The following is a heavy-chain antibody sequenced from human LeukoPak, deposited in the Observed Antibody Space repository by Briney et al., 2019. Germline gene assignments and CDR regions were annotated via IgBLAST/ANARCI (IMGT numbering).Heavy chain of an antibody. CDR1: GFPFSFFE. V-gene: IGHV3-48*03. CDR3: ALLAVASDFDY. D-gene: IGHD6-19*01. CDR2: IASSGRTR. Sequence: PGGSLRVSCAVSGFPFSFFEINWVRQAPGKGLEWVSNIASSGRTRYYADSVKGRFSISRDNAKNSLYLQMNTLRVEDTGVYYCALLAVASDFDYWGQGALVTVSS. J-gene: IGHJ4*02.